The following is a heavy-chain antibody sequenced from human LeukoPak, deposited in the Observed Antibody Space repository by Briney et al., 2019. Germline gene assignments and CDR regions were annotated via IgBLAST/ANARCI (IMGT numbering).Heavy chain of an antibody. CDR3: ARDLLVVPAAIKNYYYYYMDV. V-gene: IGHV4-39*07. D-gene: IGHD2-2*02. CDR2: IYYSGST. J-gene: IGHJ6*03. Sequence: SETLSLTCTVSGGSISSSSYYWGWIRQPPGKGLEWIGSIYYSGSTYYNPSLKSRVTMSVDTSKNQFSLKLSSVTAADTAVYYCARDLLVVPAAIKNYYYYYMDVWGKGTTVTVSS. CDR1: GGSISSSSYY.